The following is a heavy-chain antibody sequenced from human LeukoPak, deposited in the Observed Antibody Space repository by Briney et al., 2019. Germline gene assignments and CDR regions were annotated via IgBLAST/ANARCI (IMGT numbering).Heavy chain of an antibody. J-gene: IGHJ5*02. CDR1: GWTCRGYS. V-gene: IGHV1-69*01. D-gene: IGHD2-2*02. CDR3: SCVKVVPAAIAWFDP. CDR2: IIPIFCTA. Sequence: SVTVSCKACGWTCRGYSISWLRPAPGQGRAWMGGIIPIFCTANYAQKFQGRVSITADESTSTAYMELSSLRSEDTAVYYCSCVKVVPAAIAWFDPWGQGTLVTVPS.